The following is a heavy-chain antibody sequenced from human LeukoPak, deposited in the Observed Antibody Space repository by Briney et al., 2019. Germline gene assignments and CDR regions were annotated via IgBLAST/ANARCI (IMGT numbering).Heavy chain of an antibody. V-gene: IGHV4-34*01. CDR3: ARVPLWSWSYGFNWFDP. D-gene: IGHD5-18*01. Sequence: SETLSLTCAVYGGSFSGYYWSWIRQPPGKGLEWIGEINHSGSTNYNPSLKSRDTISVDTSKNQFSMKLSSVTAADTAVYYCARVPLWSWSYGFNWFDPWGQGTLVTVSS. CDR1: GGSFSGYY. CDR2: INHSGST. J-gene: IGHJ5*02.